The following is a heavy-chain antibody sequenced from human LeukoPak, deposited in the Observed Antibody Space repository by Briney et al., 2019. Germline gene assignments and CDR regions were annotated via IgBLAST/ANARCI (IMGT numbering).Heavy chain of an antibody. CDR1: GFSFSTYA. CDR2: ICPGGTIT. D-gene: IGHD6-19*01. CDR3: ARDLYSSGWYEMGNWFDP. V-gene: IGHV3-74*01. Sequence: GGSLRLSCAASGFSFSTYAMSWVRQTPGKGLIWVSRICPGGTITNYADSVKGRFTISRDNAKNTLYLQMNSLRAEDTAVYYCARDLYSSGWYEMGNWFDPWGQGTLVTVSS. J-gene: IGHJ5*02.